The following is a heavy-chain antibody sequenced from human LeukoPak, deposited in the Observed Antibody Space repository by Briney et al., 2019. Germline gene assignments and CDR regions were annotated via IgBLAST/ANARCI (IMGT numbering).Heavy chain of an antibody. CDR3: ARFGAGRSGSFAI. J-gene: IGHJ3*02. V-gene: IGHV4-59*01. Sequence: RTSETLSLTCTVSVGAINSYYWSWIRQPPGKGLEWIGYINYSGSTNYNPSLKSRVTISVDTSKTQFSLKLSSVTAADTAVYYCARFGAGRSGSFAIWSQGTMVTVS. D-gene: IGHD3-16*01. CDR2: INYSGST. CDR1: VGAINSYY.